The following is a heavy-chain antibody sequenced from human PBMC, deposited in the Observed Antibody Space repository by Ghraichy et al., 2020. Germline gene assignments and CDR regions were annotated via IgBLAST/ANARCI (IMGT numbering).Heavy chain of an antibody. CDR1: GFTVSSNY. CDR3: ARAPGSRY. J-gene: IGHJ4*02. Sequence: ETLSLTCAASGFTVSSNYMSWVRQAPGKGLEWVSVIYSGGSTYYADSVKGRFTISRDNSKNTLYLQMNSLRAEDTAVYYCARAPGSRYWGQGTLVTVSS. D-gene: IGHD7-27*01. V-gene: IGHV3-53*01. CDR2: IYSGGST.